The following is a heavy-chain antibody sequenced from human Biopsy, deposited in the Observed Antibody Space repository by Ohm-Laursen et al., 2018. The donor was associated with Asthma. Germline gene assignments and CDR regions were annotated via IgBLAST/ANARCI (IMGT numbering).Heavy chain of an antibody. D-gene: IGHD4-17*01. Sequence: AASVKASCKISGYSLTDLSMHWVRQAPGQGREWMGGHDHEEGGTVNTRRFQGRVTMTEDTSTDTAHMELSSLSSDDTAVYYCASDFPKDYVRYNFQFWGQGTLVTVSS. V-gene: IGHV1-24*01. J-gene: IGHJ4*02. CDR2: HDHEEGGT. CDR3: ASDFPKDYVRYNFQF. CDR1: GYSLTDLS.